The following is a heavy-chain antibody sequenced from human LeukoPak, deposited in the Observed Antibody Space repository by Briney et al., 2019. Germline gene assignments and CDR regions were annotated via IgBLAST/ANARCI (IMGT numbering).Heavy chain of an antibody. CDR1: GGSFSGYY. CDR2: INHSGST. CDR3: ARGRVSSSSWSSTYYYYFYMDV. J-gene: IGHJ6*03. V-gene: IGHV4-34*01. Sequence: SETLSLTCAVYGGSFSGYYWSWIRQPPGKGLEWIGEINHSGSTNYNPSLKSRVTISVDTSKNQFSLKLSSVTAADTAVYFCARGRVSSSSWSSTYYYYFYMDVWGKGTTVTVS. D-gene: IGHD6-13*01.